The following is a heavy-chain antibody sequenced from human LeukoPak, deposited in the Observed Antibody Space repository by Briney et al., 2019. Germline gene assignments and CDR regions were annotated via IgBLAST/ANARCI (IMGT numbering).Heavy chain of an antibody. CDR1: GFTFSSYS. J-gene: IGHJ6*04. CDR3: ARAIVVVPAALHFRDV. Sequence: PGGSLRLSCAASGFTFSSYSMNWVRQAPGKGLEWVSSISSSSYIYYADSVKGRFTISRDNAKNSLYLQMNSLRAEDTAVYYCARAIVVVPAALHFRDVWGKGTTVTVSS. CDR2: ISSSSYI. D-gene: IGHD2-2*01. V-gene: IGHV3-21*01.